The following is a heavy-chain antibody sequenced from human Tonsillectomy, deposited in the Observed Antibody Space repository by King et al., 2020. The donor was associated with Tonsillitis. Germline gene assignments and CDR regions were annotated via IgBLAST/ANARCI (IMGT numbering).Heavy chain of an antibody. V-gene: IGHV5-51*01. Sequence: VQLVESGAEVKKPGESLKISCKGSGYSFTNYWIGWVRQMPGKGLEWMGIIYPGDSDTRYSPSFQGQVTISADKSINSAYPQWSSLKASDTAMYYCARRDYGGDGVFDYWGQGTLVTVSS. CDR2: IYPGDSDT. D-gene: IGHD4-23*01. CDR3: ARRDYGGDGVFDY. CDR1: GYSFTNYW. J-gene: IGHJ4*02.